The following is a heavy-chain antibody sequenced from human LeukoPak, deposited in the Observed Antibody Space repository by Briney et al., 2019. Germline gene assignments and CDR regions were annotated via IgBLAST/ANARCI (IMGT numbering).Heavy chain of an antibody. Sequence: GGSLRLTCAASGFTFSSYSINWVRQAPGKGLEWVSSISSSSSYIYYADSVKGRFTISRDNAKNSLYLQMNSLRAEDTAVYYCARSRSGTTPFTFDYWGQGTLVTVSS. V-gene: IGHV3-21*01. CDR1: GFTFSSYS. J-gene: IGHJ4*02. CDR2: ISSSSSYI. CDR3: ARSRSGTTPFTFDY. D-gene: IGHD1-1*01.